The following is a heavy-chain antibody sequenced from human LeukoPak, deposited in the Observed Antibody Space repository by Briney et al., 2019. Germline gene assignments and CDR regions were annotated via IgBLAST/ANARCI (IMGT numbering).Heavy chain of an antibody. CDR3: AADYGDHEFDY. J-gene: IGHJ4*02. CDR2: IIPIFGTA. D-gene: IGHD4-17*01. Sequence: SVKVSCKASGGTFSSYAISWVRQAPGQGLEWMGGIIPIFGTANYAQKFQGRVTITRDMSTSTAYMELSSLRSEDTAAYYCAADYGDHEFDYWGQGTLVTVSS. V-gene: IGHV1-69*05. CDR1: GGTFSSYA.